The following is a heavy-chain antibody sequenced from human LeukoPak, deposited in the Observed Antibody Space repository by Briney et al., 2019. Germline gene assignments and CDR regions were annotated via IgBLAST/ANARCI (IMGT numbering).Heavy chain of an antibody. V-gene: IGHV3-11*04. Sequence: AGGSLRLSCVASGFTFSDYYMSWIRQAPGKGLEWVSYISSSGSTIYYADSVKGRFTISRDNAKNSLYLQMNSLRAEDTAVYYCARGADPKGYYYYYMDVWGKGTTVTVSS. CDR3: ARGADPKGYYYYYMDV. J-gene: IGHJ6*03. CDR1: GFTFSDYY. CDR2: ISSSGSTI.